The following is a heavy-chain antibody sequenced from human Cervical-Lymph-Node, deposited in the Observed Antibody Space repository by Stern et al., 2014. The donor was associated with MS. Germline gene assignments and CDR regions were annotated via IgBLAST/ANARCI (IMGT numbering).Heavy chain of an antibody. CDR1: EFAFNNAW. V-gene: IGHV3-15*01. CDR3: TTDLVYADY. Sequence: VQLVESGGGLVKPGESLTLSCAGSEFAFNNAWINWVRQDPGKGLEWVGRIKSKTAAETTDYAAPVKGRFTISRDDSKNIVYLQMSSLKIEDSALYYCTTDLVYADYWGQGTLVIVSS. J-gene: IGHJ4*02. D-gene: IGHD2-2*01. CDR2: IKSKTAAETT.